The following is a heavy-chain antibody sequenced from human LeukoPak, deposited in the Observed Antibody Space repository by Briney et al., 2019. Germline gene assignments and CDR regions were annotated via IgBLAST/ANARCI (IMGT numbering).Heavy chain of an antibody. V-gene: IGHV4-59*01. CDR1: GGSISDYY. CDR3: ARVREGTFDY. J-gene: IGHJ4*02. Sequence: ASETLSLTCTVSGGSISDYYWSWIRQPPGKGLEWIGYIYYSGSTNYNPSLKSRVTISVDTSKNQFSLKLSSVTAADTAVYYCARVREGTFDYWGQGTLVTVSS. D-gene: IGHD3-16*01. CDR2: IYYSGST.